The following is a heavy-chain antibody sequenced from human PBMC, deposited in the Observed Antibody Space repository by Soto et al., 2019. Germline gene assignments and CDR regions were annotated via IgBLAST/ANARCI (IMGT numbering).Heavy chain of an antibody. J-gene: IGHJ4*02. D-gene: IGHD2-2*01. CDR3: ARGPESRSTAYFDY. V-gene: IGHV1-18*01. CDR1: GYNFTGYG. Sequence: QVQLVQSGAEVKKPGASVKVSCKASGYNFTGYGISWVRQAPGQGLEWMGWISAYNGHTNYAQKFQGRVSLTTDTSTSTAYMDLRSLRSDDTAVFYCARGPESRSTAYFDYWGQGTLVTVSS. CDR2: ISAYNGHT.